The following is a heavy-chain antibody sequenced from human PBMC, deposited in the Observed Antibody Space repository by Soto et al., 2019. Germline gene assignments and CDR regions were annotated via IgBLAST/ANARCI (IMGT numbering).Heavy chain of an antibody. D-gene: IGHD3-3*02. J-gene: IGHJ4*02. CDR2: ISGSGGST. V-gene: IGHV3-23*01. CDR3: AKPLEGRMAGTKAFDY. Sequence: PGGSLRLSCAASGFTFSSYAMSWVRQAPGKGLEWVSAISGSGGSTYYADSVKGRFTISRDNSKNTLYLQMNSLRAEDTAVYYCAKPLEGRMAGTKAFDYWGQGTLVTVSS. CDR1: GFTFSSYA.